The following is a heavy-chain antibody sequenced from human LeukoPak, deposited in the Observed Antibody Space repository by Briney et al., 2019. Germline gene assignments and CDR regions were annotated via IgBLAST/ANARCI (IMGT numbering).Heavy chain of an antibody. CDR1: GFTFSSYE. CDR3: AREGCSSTSCYYYHYYGMDV. Sequence: GGSLRLSCAASGFTFSSYEMNWVRQAPGEGLEWVSYISSSGSTIYYADSVKGRFTISRDNAKNSLYLQMNSLRAEDTAVYYCAREGCSSTSCYYYHYYGMDVWGQGTTVTVSS. J-gene: IGHJ6*02. D-gene: IGHD2-2*01. CDR2: ISSSGSTI. V-gene: IGHV3-48*03.